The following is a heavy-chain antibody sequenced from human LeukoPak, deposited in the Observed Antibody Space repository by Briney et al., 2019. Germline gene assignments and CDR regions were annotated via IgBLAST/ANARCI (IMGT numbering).Heavy chain of an antibody. D-gene: IGHD3-10*01. CDR1: GGTFTSYA. J-gene: IGHJ5*02. Sequence: ASVKVSCKASGGTFTSYAISWVRQAPGQGLEWMGGIIPIFGTANYAQKFQGRVTITADESTSTAYMELSSLRSEDTAVYYCARSVGMVRVNWFDPWGQGTLVTVSS. CDR3: ARSVGMVRVNWFDP. CDR2: IIPIFGTA. V-gene: IGHV1-69*13.